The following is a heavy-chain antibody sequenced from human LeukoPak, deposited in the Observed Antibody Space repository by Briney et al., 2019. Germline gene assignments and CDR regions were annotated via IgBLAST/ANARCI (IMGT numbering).Heavy chain of an antibody. J-gene: IGHJ4*02. CDR1: GYTFTSYA. CDR2: INAGNGNT. D-gene: IGHD3-22*01. Sequence: ASVKVSCKASGYTFTSYAMHWVRQAPGQRLEWMGWINAGNGNTKYSQEFQGRVTITRDTSASTAYMELSSLRSEDMAVYYCARGHYYDSSGYYYWGQGTLVTVSS. CDR3: ARGHYYDSSGYYY. V-gene: IGHV1-3*03.